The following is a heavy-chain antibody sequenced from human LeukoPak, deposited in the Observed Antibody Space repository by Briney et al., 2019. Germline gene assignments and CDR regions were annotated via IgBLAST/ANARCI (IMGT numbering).Heavy chain of an antibody. CDR3: ARHEEEDGYNAKTPDY. D-gene: IGHD5-24*01. V-gene: IGHV4-39*01. Sequence: PSETLSLTCYVSGVSISGTNYYWGWIRQPPGMGLEWIGSIHYCLPTFYNPLLKSRLTISVDTSKNQISLRLRSVTAADTAVYYCARHEEEDGYNAKTPDYWGQGTLVTVSS. CDR1: GVSISGTNYY. J-gene: IGHJ4*02. CDR2: IHYCLPT.